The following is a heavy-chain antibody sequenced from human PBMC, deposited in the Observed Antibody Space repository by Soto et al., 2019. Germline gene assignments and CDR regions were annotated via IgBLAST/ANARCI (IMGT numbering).Heavy chain of an antibody. CDR1: GGSISSGGYY. Sequence: SETLSLTCTVSGGSISSGGYYWSWIRQHPGKGLEWIGYIYYSGSTYYNPSLKSRVTISVDTSKNQLSLKLSSVTAADTAVYYCARESRGDFWSGYFVEYYYYGMDVWGQGTTVTVS. V-gene: IGHV4-31*03. D-gene: IGHD3-3*01. CDR2: IYYSGST. CDR3: ARESRGDFWSGYFVEYYYYGMDV. J-gene: IGHJ6*02.